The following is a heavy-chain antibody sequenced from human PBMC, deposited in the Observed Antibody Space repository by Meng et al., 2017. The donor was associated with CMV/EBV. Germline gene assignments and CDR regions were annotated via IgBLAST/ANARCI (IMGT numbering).Heavy chain of an antibody. V-gene: IGHV3-30-3*01. CDR2: ISYDGSNK. CDR1: GFTFSSYA. CDR3: ARDSDHRGFDY. Sequence: VQLVESGGGVVQRGRSLSLSCAASGFTFSSYAMHWVRQAPGKGLEWVAVISYDGSNKYYADSVKGRFTISRDNSKNTLYLQMNSLRAEDTAVYYCARDSDHRGFDYWGQGTLVTVSS. J-gene: IGHJ4*02.